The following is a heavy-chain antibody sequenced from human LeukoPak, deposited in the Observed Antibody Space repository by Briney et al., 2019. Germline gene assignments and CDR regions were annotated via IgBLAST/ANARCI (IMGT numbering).Heavy chain of an antibody. CDR1: GFTFSSYA. V-gene: IGHV3-23*01. J-gene: IGHJ4*02. D-gene: IGHD3-3*01. CDR2: VSGGGHNT. CDR3: AKDRSSWYYPFDS. Sequence: GESLRLSCVASGFTFSSYAMSWVRQAPGKGLEWVSVVSGGGHNTYYADSVKGRFTMSRDNSKRTVYLQMNSLRAEDTAVYYCAKDRSSWYYPFDSWGQGTLVTVSS.